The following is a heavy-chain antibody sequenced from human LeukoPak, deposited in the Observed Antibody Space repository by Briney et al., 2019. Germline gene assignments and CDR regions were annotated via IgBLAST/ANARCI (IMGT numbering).Heavy chain of an antibody. J-gene: IGHJ6*03. Sequence: PSETLSLTCTVSGGSISRYYWSWIRQPPGKGLEWFGYVYDSGTTNYNPSLKGRVTISVDTSKNQFSLKLSSVTAADTAVYYCARVSWFPGTSYYYMDVWGKGTTVTVSS. CDR3: ARVSWFPGTSYYYMDV. D-gene: IGHD1-1*01. V-gene: IGHV4-59*01. CDR2: VYDSGTT. CDR1: GGSISRYY.